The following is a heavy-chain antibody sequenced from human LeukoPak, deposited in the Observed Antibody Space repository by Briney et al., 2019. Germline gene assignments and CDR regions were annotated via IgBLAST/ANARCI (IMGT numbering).Heavy chain of an antibody. D-gene: IGHD2-15*01. Sequence: GGSLRLSCAASGFTFSNYGMHWVRQAPGKGLEWVAVISHDGGMKKYGDAVKGRFTISRDNAKNTLSLQMYSLTAEDAGVYYCAKDGYCSGTNCYFFIQNAFDIWGQGTTATVSS. V-gene: IGHV3-30*18. J-gene: IGHJ3*02. CDR1: GFTFSNYG. CDR3: AKDGYCSGTNCYFFIQNAFDI. CDR2: ISHDGGMK.